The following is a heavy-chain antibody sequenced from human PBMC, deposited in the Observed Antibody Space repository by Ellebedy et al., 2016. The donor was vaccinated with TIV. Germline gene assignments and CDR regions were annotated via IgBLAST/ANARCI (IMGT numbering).Heavy chain of an antibody. Sequence: GESLKISCAASGFTFNSYWMSWVRQAPGEGLGWVANINQDGSRIYYVDSVKGRFTISRDNAKNSVYLRMDTLRVEDTAVYHCARDGAYGDYSPGYYGMDVWGQGTTVTVSS. CDR3: ARDGAYGDYSPGYYGMDV. J-gene: IGHJ6*02. CDR2: INQDGSRI. V-gene: IGHV3-7*03. CDR1: GFTFNSYW. D-gene: IGHD3-22*01.